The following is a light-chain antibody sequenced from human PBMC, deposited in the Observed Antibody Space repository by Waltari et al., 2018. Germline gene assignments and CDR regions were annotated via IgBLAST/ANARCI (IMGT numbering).Light chain of an antibody. Sequence: EIVMTQSPATLSVSPGERATLSCRASQSVSSNLAWYQQKPGQAPRLLMYGASTRATGIPARFSGSGSGTEFTLTISSLQSEDFALYYCQQYNNWPRTFGQGTKVEI. J-gene: IGKJ1*01. V-gene: IGKV3-15*01. CDR3: QQYNNWPRT. CDR1: QSVSSN. CDR2: GAS.